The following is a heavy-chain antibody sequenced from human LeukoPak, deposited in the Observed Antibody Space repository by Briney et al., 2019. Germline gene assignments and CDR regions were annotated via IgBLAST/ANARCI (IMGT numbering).Heavy chain of an antibody. J-gene: IGHJ6*03. V-gene: IGHV3-7*01. CDR1: GFTFSSYW. CDR2: IKQDGSEK. Sequence: GGSLRLSCAASGFTFSSYWMSWVRQAPGKGLEWVANIKQDGSEKYYVDSVKGRFTISRDNAKNSLYLQMNSLRAEDTAVYYCARVGKEGISHYIDVWGKGTTVTVSS. D-gene: IGHD3-3*02. CDR3: ARVGKEGISHYIDV.